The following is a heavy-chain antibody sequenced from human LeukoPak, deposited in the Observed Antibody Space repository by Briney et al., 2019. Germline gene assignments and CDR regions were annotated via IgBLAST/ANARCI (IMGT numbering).Heavy chain of an antibody. V-gene: IGHV3-7*05. CDR3: ARDFRVATAPFDY. Sequence: GGSLRLSCAASGFTFSSNWMSWVRQAPGKGLEWVANIKQDGSEKYYVDSVKGRFTISRDNAKNSLYLQMNSLRAEDTAVYYCARDFRVATAPFDYWGQGTLVTVSS. J-gene: IGHJ4*02. CDR2: IKQDGSEK. CDR1: GFTFSSNW. D-gene: IGHD5-18*01.